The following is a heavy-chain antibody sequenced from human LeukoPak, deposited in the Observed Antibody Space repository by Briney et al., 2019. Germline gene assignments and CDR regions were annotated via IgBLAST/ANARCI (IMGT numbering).Heavy chain of an antibody. CDR3: ARVYSSGWSY. J-gene: IGHJ4*02. D-gene: IGHD6-19*01. Sequence: GGSLRHSCAASGFIFSAYAMNWVRPAPGKGLEWVSYISSSGSTIYYADSVKGRFTISRDKAKKSLYLQMNSLGAEDTAVYYCARVYSSGWSYWGQGTLVTVSS. V-gene: IGHV3-48*03. CDR1: GFIFSAYA. CDR2: ISSSGSTI.